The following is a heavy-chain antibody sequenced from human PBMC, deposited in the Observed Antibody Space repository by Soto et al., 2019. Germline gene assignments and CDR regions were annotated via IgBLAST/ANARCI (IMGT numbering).Heavy chain of an antibody. V-gene: IGHV1-69*01. CDR1: GGTFSSYA. Sequence: QVQLVQSGAEVKKPGSSVKVSCKASGGTFSSYAISWVRHAPGQGLEWMGGIIPIFGTANYAQKFHGRVTITADESTSTAYMELSSLTSDDTAVYYCARDPCSSTSCYEDYYYGMDVWGQGTTVTLSS. J-gene: IGHJ6*02. D-gene: IGHD2-2*01. CDR3: ARDPCSSTSCYEDYYYGMDV. CDR2: IIPIFGTA.